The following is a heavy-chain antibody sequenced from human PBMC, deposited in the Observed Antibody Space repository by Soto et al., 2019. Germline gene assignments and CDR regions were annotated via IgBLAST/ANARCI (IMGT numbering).Heavy chain of an antibody. CDR2: IIPIFGTA. CDR1: GGTFSSYA. CDR3: ARDQFTMVRGVGGYGMDV. V-gene: IGHV1-69*13. D-gene: IGHD3-10*01. J-gene: IGHJ6*02. Sequence: VASVKVSCKASGGTFSSYAISWVRQAPGQGLEWMGGIIPIFGTANYAQKFQGRVTITADESTSTAYMELSSLRSEDTAVYYCARDQFTMVRGVGGYGMDVWGQGTTVTSP.